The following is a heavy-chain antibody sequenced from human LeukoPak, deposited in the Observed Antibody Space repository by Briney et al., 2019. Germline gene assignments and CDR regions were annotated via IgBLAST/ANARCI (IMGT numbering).Heavy chain of an antibody. D-gene: IGHD3-3*01. J-gene: IGHJ6*02. Sequence: APVKVSCKASGYTFTGYYIHWVRQAPGQGLEWMGRIKPKSGGTKYAQKFQGWVTMTRDTSISTAYMELSRLRSDDTAVYYCARGVAGTDYDFWSGYLELNYYYYGMTSGAKGPRSPSP. CDR1: GYTFTGYY. V-gene: IGHV1-2*04. CDR3: ARGVAGTDYDFWSGYLELNYYYYGMTS. CDR2: IKPKSGGT.